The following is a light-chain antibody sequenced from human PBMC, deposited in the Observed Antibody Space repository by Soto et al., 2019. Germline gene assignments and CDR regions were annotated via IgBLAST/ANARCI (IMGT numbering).Light chain of an antibody. J-gene: IGLJ1*01. CDR2: GNN. CDR3: QSYDSSLISYV. CDR1: SSNIGAGYD. V-gene: IGLV1-40*01. Sequence: QSVLTQPPSVSGAPGQRVTISCTGSSSNIGAGYDVHWYQHLPGTAPKLLIYGNNNRPSGVPDRFSGSKSGTSASLAITGLQAEDEADYYCQSYDSSLISYVFGTGTKLTVL.